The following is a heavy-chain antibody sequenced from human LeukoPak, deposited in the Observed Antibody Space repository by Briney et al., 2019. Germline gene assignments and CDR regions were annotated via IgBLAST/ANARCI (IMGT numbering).Heavy chain of an antibody. CDR2: IYHSGST. Sequence: SETLSLTCAVSGYSISSGYYWGWIRQPPGKGLEWIGGIYHSGSTYYNPSLKSRVPISVDMSKSQFSLKLSSVTAADTAVYYCASTTTDVDYWGQGTLVTVYS. V-gene: IGHV4-38-2*01. CDR3: ASTTTDVDY. CDR1: GYSISSGYY. D-gene: IGHD4-17*01. J-gene: IGHJ4*02.